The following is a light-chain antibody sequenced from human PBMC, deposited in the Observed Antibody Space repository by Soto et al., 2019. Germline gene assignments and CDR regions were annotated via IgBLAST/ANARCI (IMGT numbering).Light chain of an antibody. Sequence: QSALTQPASVSGSPGQSITISCTGTSSDVGGYNFVSWYQHHPGKAPKLMIYVVSNRPSVVSNRFSGSKSGNTASLTISGLQAEDEADYYCSSYTSSSTVVFGGGTKLTVL. CDR2: VVS. CDR3: SSYTSSSTVV. V-gene: IGLV2-14*01. CDR1: SSDVGGYNF. J-gene: IGLJ2*01.